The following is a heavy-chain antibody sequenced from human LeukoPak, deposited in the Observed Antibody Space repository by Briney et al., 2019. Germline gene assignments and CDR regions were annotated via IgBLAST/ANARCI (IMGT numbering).Heavy chain of an antibody. CDR2: IDNSGGST. J-gene: IGHJ4*02. Sequence: GGSLRLSCAASGFPFSIYAMSWVRQAPGKGLEWVSGIDNSGGSTTYADSVRGRFTISRDNSKNTLYLHTNSLRAEDTAVYYCAKPFQWMAGFDYWGQGTLVTVSS. D-gene: IGHD6-19*01. CDR3: AKPFQWMAGFDY. V-gene: IGHV3-23*01. CDR1: GFPFSIYA.